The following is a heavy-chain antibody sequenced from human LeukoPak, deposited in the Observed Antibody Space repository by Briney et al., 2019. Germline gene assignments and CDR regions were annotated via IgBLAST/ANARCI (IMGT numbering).Heavy chain of an antibody. CDR1: GYTFTSYG. D-gene: IGHD3-22*01. Sequence: GASVKVSCKASGYTFTSYGISWVRQAPGQGLEWMGWISAYNGNTNYAQKLQGRVTMTTDTSTSTAYMELRSLRSDDTAVYYCARDYYDSSGRIRVHDAFDIWGQGTMVTVSS. CDR3: ARDYYDSSGRIRVHDAFDI. CDR2: ISAYNGNT. J-gene: IGHJ3*02. V-gene: IGHV1-18*01.